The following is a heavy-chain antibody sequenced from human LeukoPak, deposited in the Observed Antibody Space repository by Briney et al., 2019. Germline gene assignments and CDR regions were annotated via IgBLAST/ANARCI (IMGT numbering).Heavy chain of an antibody. J-gene: IGHJ4*02. CDR2: INHSGST. CDR1: GGSFSGYY. V-gene: IGHV4-34*01. D-gene: IGHD3-3*01. CDR3: ARGYYDFWSGYYRGYFDY. Sequence: SETLSLTCAVYGGSFSGYYWSWIRQPPGKGLEWIGEINHSGSTNYNPSLKSRVTISVDTSKNQFSLKLSSVTAADTAVYYCARGYYDFWSGYYRGYFDYWGQGTLVTVSS.